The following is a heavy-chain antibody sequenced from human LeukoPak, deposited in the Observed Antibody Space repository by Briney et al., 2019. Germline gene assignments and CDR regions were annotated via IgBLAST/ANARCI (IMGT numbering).Heavy chain of an antibody. J-gene: IGHJ4*02. Sequence: PGGSLRLSCAAPGFTFSNYAMSWVRQAPGKGLEWVSVISGSAERTHYADSVKGRFTIFRDNSKNTLYLQMNTLRVEDTAVYYCARRVLGAVGYFDYWGQGALVTVSS. CDR2: ISGSAERT. CDR3: ARRVLGAVGYFDY. CDR1: GFTFSNYA. D-gene: IGHD4-23*01. V-gene: IGHV3-23*01.